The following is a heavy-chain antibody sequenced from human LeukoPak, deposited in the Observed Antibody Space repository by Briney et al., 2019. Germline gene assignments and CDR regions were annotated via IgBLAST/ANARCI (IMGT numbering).Heavy chain of an antibody. D-gene: IGHD3-22*01. Sequence: PSETLSLTCTVSRRSISSDNYYWSWIRQPAGKGLEWIGRIHAGGSTNYNPSLKSRVTISVDTSKNQFSLKLSSVTAADTAVYYCARDSESYYYDSSGLSAFDIWGQGTMVTVSS. J-gene: IGHJ3*02. CDR1: RRSISSDNYY. CDR3: ARDSESYYYDSSGLSAFDI. V-gene: IGHV4-61*02. CDR2: IHAGGST.